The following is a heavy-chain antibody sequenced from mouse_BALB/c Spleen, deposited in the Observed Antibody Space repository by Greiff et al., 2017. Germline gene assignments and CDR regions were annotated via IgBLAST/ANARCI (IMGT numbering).Heavy chain of an antibody. CDR1: GFTFNTYA. CDR3: VRHGGNYYAMDY. V-gene: IGHV10-1*02. CDR2: IRSKSNNYAT. D-gene: IGHD2-1*01. J-gene: IGHJ4*01. Sequence: DVKLVESGGGLVQPKGSLKLSCAASGFTFNTYAMNWVRQAPGKGLEWVARIRSKSNNYATYYADSVKDRFTISRDDSQSMLYLQMNNLKTEDTAMYYCVRHGGNYYAMDYWGQGTSVTVSS.